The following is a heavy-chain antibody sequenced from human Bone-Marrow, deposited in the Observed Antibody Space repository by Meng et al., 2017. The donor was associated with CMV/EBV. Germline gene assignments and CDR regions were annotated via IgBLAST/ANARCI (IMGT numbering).Heavy chain of an antibody. CDR1: GYTFTGYY. V-gene: IGHV1-18*04. D-gene: IGHD6-19*01. J-gene: IGHJ4*02. Sequence: ASVKVSCKASGYTFTGYYMHWVRQAPGQGLEWMGWISAYNGNTNYAQKLQGRVTMTTDTSTSTAYMELRSLRSDDTAVYYCARVTQQWLVPYYFDYWGQGTLVTVSS. CDR3: ARVTQQWLVPYYFDY. CDR2: ISAYNGNT.